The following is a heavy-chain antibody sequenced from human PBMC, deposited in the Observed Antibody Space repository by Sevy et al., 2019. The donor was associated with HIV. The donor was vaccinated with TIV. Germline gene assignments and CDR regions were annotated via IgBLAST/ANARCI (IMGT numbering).Heavy chain of an antibody. V-gene: IGHV4-31*03. CDR1: GGSISSGGYY. CDR2: IYYSGST. J-gene: IGHJ6*02. Sequence: SETLSLTCTVSGGSISSGGYYWSWIRQHPGKGLEWIGYIYYSGSTYYNPSLKSRVTISVDTSKNQFSLKLGSVTAADTAVYYCARDLRSLGGAPQKRYYYYYGMDVWGQGTTVTVSS. D-gene: IGHD3-16*01. CDR3: ARDLRSLGGAPQKRYYYYYGMDV.